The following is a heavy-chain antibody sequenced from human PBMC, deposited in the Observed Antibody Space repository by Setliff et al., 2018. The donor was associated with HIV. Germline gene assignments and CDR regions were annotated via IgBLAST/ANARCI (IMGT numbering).Heavy chain of an antibody. CDR1: GGSISDSRYY. CDR3: ARLRGLNLEPFDY. D-gene: IGHD1-1*01. CDR2: IYYSGST. Sequence: SETLSLTCTVSGGSISDSRYYWGWIRQPPGKGLEWIGNIYYSGSTYYNPSLKSRVTISVDTSKNQFSLKLSSVTAADTAVYYCARLRGLNLEPFDYWGQGTLVTVSS. V-gene: IGHV4-39*01. J-gene: IGHJ4*02.